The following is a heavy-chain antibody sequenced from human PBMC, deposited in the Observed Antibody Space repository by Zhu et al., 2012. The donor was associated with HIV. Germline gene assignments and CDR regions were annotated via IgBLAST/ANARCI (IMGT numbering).Heavy chain of an antibody. J-gene: IGHJ4*02. CDR2: VYYTGTT. Sequence: QVQLQESGPGLVKPSETLSLTCSVSGGSTSSHYWSWIRQPPGKGLEWIGYVYYTGTTNYNPSLKSRVTISLDMSKNQFSLKPTSVTAADTAVYYCARLRDTSGYYYPFDYWGQGTLVTVSS. CDR1: GGSTSSHY. V-gene: IGHV4-59*11. CDR3: ARLRDTSGYYYPFDY. D-gene: IGHD3-22*01.